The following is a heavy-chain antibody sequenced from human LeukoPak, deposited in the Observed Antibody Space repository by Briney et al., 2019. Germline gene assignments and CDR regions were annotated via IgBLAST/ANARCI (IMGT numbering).Heavy chain of an antibody. CDR2: INPNRGGT. CDR1: GYTFTGYY. V-gene: IGHV1-2*02. J-gene: IGHJ4*02. D-gene: IGHD6-13*01. CDR3: ASDSSSWYDFDY. Sequence: ASVKVSCKASGYTFTGYYMPWVRQAPGQGLEWMGWINPNRGGTNYAQKFQGSDTITRDTSISTAYMELSRLRSDDTAVYYCASDSSSWYDFDYWGQGTLVTVSS.